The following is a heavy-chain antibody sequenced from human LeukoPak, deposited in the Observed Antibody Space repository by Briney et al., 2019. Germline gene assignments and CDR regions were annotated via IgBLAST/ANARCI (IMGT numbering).Heavy chain of an antibody. D-gene: IGHD2-15*01. CDR2: IKQDGSET. CDR1: GFAFSNYW. V-gene: IGHV3-7*01. J-gene: IGHJ4*02. CDR3: GSTNSFSY. Sequence: GSLRLSCAASGFAFSNYWMNWARQAPGKGLEWVANIKQDGSETNYVDSVKGRFTISRDNAKNSLYLQMNSLRAEDTALYCCGSTNSFSYWGRGTLVTVSS.